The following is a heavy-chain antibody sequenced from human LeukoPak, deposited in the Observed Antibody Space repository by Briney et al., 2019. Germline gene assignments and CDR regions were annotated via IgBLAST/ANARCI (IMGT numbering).Heavy chain of an antibody. CDR3: ARTQPQRNYYDSSGYEDY. D-gene: IGHD3-22*01. Sequence: PSVTLSLICAVYGGSISSSNWWSWVRQPPGKGLEWIGENYHSGSTNYNPSLKSRVTISVDKSKNQFSLKLSSVTAADTAVYYCARTQPQRNYYDSSGYEDYWGQGTLVTVSS. CDR1: GGSISSSNW. CDR2: NYHSGST. V-gene: IGHV4-4*02. J-gene: IGHJ4*02.